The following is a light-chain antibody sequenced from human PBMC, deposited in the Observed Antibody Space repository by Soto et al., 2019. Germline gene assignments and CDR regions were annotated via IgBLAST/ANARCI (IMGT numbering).Light chain of an antibody. CDR3: QQLNSHPNT. CDR1: QGIRSY. CDR2: TAS. V-gene: IGKV1-9*01. J-gene: IGKJ2*01. Sequence: DIQLTQSPSFLSASVGGRVTITCRASQGIRSYLAWYQQKPGKAPKLLIYTASTLQSGVPSRFSGSGSGTEFTLTISSLQPEDFATYYCQQLNSHPNTFGQGTKLEIK.